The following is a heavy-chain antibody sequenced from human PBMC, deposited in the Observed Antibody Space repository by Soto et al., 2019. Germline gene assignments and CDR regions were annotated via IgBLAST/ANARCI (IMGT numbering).Heavy chain of an antibody. Sequence: SXTLSLTCTVSGGSISSYYWSWIRQPPGKGLEWIGYIYYSGSTNYNPSLKSRVTISVDTSKNQFSLKLSSVTAADTAVYYCARSGGRYWGQGTLVTVSS. D-gene: IGHD2-8*02. CDR2: IYYSGST. CDR1: GGSISSYY. V-gene: IGHV4-59*01. CDR3: ARSGGRY. J-gene: IGHJ4*02.